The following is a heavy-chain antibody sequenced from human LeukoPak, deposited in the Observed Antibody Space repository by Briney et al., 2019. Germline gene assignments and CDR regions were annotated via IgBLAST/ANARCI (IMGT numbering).Heavy chain of an antibody. D-gene: IGHD5-12*01. Sequence: ASVKVSCKASGYTFTSYYMHWVRQAPGQGLEWMGRINPNSGGTNYAQKFQGRVTMTRDTSISTAYMELSRLRSDDTAVYYCARGEAVATIGADYWGQGTLVTVSS. CDR1: GYTFTSYY. CDR2: INPNSGGT. CDR3: ARGEAVATIGADY. J-gene: IGHJ4*02. V-gene: IGHV1-2*06.